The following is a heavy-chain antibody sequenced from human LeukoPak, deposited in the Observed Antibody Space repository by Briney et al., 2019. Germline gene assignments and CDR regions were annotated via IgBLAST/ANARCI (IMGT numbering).Heavy chain of an antibody. D-gene: IGHD3-22*01. Sequence: KPGGSLRLSCAASGFTFSNAWMSWVRQAPGKGLEWISCVGRDGSIHYADSVKGRITISRDNAKNSLFLQMNSLRAEDTAIYYCARRYYDTTGYAFDIWGQGTMVTVSS. CDR1: GFTFSNAW. J-gene: IGHJ3*02. CDR2: VGRDGSI. V-gene: IGHV3-69-1*02. CDR3: ARRYYDTTGYAFDI.